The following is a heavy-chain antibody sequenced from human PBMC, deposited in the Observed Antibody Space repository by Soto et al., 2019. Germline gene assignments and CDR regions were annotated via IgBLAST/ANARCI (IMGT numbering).Heavy chain of an antibody. Sequence: QVHLVQSGAEVKKPGASVKVSCKGSGYIFTTYGITWVRQAPGQGLEWMGWSSAHNGNTNYAKKLQGRVTMNRDTSTSRAYMDMRNLRSDDTAVYYCARGGYGDYWGQGALVTVS. D-gene: IGHD1-1*01. CDR1: GYIFTTYG. CDR2: SSAHNGNT. V-gene: IGHV1-18*01. CDR3: ARGGYGDY. J-gene: IGHJ4*02.